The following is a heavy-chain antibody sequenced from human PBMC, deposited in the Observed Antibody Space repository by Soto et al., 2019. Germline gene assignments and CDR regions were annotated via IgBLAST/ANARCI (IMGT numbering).Heavy chain of an antibody. J-gene: IGHJ6*02. D-gene: IGHD3-22*01. Sequence: SETLSLTCTVSGGSISSYYWSWIRQPPGKGLEWIGYIYYSGSTNYNPSLKSRVTISVDTSKNQFSLKLSSVTAADTAVYYCARDSITYYYDSSGPPAYYYGMDVWGQGTTVTVSS. CDR1: GGSISSYY. CDR2: IYYSGST. V-gene: IGHV4-59*01. CDR3: ARDSITYYYDSSGPPAYYYGMDV.